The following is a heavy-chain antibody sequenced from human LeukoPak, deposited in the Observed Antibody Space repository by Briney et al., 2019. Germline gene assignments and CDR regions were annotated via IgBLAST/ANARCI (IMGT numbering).Heavy chain of an antibody. CDR1: GGSFSGYY. J-gene: IGHJ5*02. CDR3: ARLYSSSWYWSWFDP. V-gene: IGHV4-34*01. D-gene: IGHD6-13*01. Sequence: SETLSLTCAVYGGSFSGYYWSWIRQPPGKGLEWIGEINHSGSTNYNPSLKSRVTISVDTSKNQFSLKLSSVTAVDTAVYYCARLYSSSWYWSWFDPWGQGTLVTVSS. CDR2: INHSGST.